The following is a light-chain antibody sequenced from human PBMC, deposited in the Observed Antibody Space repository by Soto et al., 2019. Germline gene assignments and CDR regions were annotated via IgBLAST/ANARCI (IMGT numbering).Light chain of an antibody. CDR1: ISNIGGNT. J-gene: IGLJ2*01. CDR2: RDD. V-gene: IGLV1-44*01. CDR3: AAWDDGLKGWL. Sequence: QSVLTQPPSTSGTPGQRVTISCSGTISNIGGNTVNWYQHVPGSAPKLLIYRDDQRPSRVPDRFSGSKSATSASLAISGLQSEDEADYYCAAWDDGLKGWLFGGGTKLTVL.